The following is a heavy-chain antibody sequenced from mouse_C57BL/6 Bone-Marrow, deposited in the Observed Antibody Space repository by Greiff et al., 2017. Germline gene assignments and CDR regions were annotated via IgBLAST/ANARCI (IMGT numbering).Heavy chain of an antibody. J-gene: IGHJ1*03. CDR3: GRGGYYGSGWYIDV. V-gene: IGHV1-69*01. CDR1: GYTFTSYW. D-gene: IGHD1-1*01. Sequence: VQLQQPGAELVMPGASVKLSCKASGYTFTSYWMHWVKQRPGQGLEWIGEIDPSDSYTNYNQKFKGKSTLTVAKSSSTAYMQLSRLTSEDSAVYYCGRGGYYGSGWYIDVWGTGTTVTVAS. CDR2: IDPSDSYT.